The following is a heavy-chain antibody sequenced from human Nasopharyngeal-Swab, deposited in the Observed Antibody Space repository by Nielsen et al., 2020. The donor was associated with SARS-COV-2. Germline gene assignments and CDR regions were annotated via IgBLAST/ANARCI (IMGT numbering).Heavy chain of an antibody. D-gene: IGHD6-19*01. CDR2: ISYDASDK. CDR1: GFTFSSYT. V-gene: IGHV3-30*04. Sequence: GESLKISCAASGFTFSSYTIHWVRQAPGKGLEWVAVISYDASDKYYADSVKGRFTLSRDNSKNTVYLQMNSLRAEDTAVYYCARDPTSVAGTGDYYYGMDVWGQGTTVTVSS. J-gene: IGHJ6*02. CDR3: ARDPTSVAGTGDYYYGMDV.